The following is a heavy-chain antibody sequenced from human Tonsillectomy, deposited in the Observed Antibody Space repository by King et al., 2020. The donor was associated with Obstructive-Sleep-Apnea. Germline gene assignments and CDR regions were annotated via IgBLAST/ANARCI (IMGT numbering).Heavy chain of an antibody. D-gene: IGHD3-10*01. CDR3: ARVHRPFGELVDAFDI. J-gene: IGHJ3*02. CDR1: GGSISSGDYY. V-gene: IGHV4-30-4*01. Sequence: QLQESGPGLVKPSQTLSLTCTVSGGSISSGDYYWSWIRQPPGKGLDWIGYIYFSGSTDYNPSLKSRVTISVDPSRNQFSLKMRSVTAADTAVYYCARVHRPFGELVDAFDIWGLGTMITVSS. CDR2: IYFSGST.